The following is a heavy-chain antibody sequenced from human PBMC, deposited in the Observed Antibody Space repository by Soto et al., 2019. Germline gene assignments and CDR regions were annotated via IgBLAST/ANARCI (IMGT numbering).Heavy chain of an antibody. J-gene: IGHJ5*02. CDR1: GGSISSGGYY. D-gene: IGHD2-2*01. Sequence: QVQLQESGPGLVKPSQTLSLTCTVSGGSISSGGYYWSWIRQHPGKGLEWFGYIYYSGSTYYNPSPKSRVTISVDTSKNQFSLKLSSVTAADTAVYYCARGGMTRRYCSSTSCPNWFDPWGQGTLVTVSS. CDR2: IYYSGST. V-gene: IGHV4-31*03. CDR3: ARGGMTRRYCSSTSCPNWFDP.